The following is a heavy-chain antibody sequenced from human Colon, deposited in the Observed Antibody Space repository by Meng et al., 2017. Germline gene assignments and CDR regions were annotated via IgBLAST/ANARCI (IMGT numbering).Heavy chain of an antibody. Sequence: QVQLQESGPGLVRPSGTLSLTCVVSGGSVSSSHWWTWVRQPPGKGLEWIGEIYHSGSTNYNPSLKSRVTISIDKSKNQFSLNLSSVTAADTAVYYCAREAYGSGKWGYWGQGTLVTVSS. CDR2: IYHSGST. CDR3: AREAYGSGKWGY. CDR1: GGSVSSSHW. D-gene: IGHD3-10*01. V-gene: IGHV4-4*02. J-gene: IGHJ4*02.